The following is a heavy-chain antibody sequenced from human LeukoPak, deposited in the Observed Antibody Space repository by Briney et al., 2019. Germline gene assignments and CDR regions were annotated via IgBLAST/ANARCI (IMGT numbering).Heavy chain of an antibody. D-gene: IGHD3-10*01. J-gene: IGHJ4*02. CDR1: GYTFTTYA. Sequence: ASVKISCKTSGYTFTTYAINWVRQAPGQGPHWMGWINTNTGNPTYAQDFTGRFVFSLDTSVSTAYLQVSSLKAEDSAVYYCTRGSGAADFWGQGTLVTVSS. CDR3: TRGSGAADF. CDR2: INTNTGNP. V-gene: IGHV7-4-1*02.